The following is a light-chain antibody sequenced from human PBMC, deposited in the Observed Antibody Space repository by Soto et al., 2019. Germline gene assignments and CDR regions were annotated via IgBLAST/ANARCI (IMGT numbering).Light chain of an antibody. Sequence: DIVLTQSPATLSLSPGERATLSCRASQSVSNYLAWYQQKPGQAPRHLIYDASNMATGIPARFSGSGSGTDCTLTISSREPEDVAVYYCHQRSNWPLLTFGGGTKVEIK. V-gene: IGKV3-11*01. CDR1: QSVSNY. J-gene: IGKJ4*01. CDR2: DAS. CDR3: HQRSNWPLLT.